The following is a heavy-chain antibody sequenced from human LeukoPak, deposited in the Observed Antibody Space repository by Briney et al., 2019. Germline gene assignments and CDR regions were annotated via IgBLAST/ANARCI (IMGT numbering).Heavy chain of an antibody. J-gene: IGHJ4*02. CDR2: IIPILGTA. D-gene: IGHD6-13*01. Sequence: SVKVSCKASGGTFSSYAISWVRQAPGQGLEWMGRIIPILGTANYAQKFQGRVTITTDESTSTAYMELSSLRSEDTAVYYCARRAAAGSWYFDYWGQGTLVTVSS. CDR3: ARRAAAGSWYFDY. V-gene: IGHV1-69*11. CDR1: GGTFSSYA.